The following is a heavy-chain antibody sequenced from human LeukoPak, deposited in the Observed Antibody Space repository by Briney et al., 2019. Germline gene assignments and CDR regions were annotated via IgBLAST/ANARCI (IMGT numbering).Heavy chain of an antibody. CDR3: AKDIVVAAVTMIVGSFDI. D-gene: IGHD3-22*01. J-gene: IGHJ3*02. V-gene: IGHV3-9*01. CDR2: ISWNSGSI. CDR1: GFTFDDYA. Sequence: SGGSLRLSCAASGFTFDDYAMHWVRQAPGKGLEWVSGISWNSGSIGYADSVKGRFTISRDNAKNSLYLQMNSLRAEDTALYYCAKDIVVAAVTMIVGSFDIWGQGTMVTVSS.